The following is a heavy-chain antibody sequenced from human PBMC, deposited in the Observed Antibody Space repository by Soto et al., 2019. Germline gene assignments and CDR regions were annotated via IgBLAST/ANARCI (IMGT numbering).Heavy chain of an antibody. Sequence: GGSLRLSCAASGLTLSGSAMSWVRQAPGKGLEWVSSISVTGASTYYADSVQGRFTVSRDNSKDTFFLEMNSLRAEDTAVYFCAKIRSIAAAFSDYWGQGTLVTVSS. V-gene: IGHV3-23*01. D-gene: IGHD6-13*01. CDR2: ISVTGAST. CDR1: GLTLSGSA. J-gene: IGHJ4*02. CDR3: AKIRSIAAAFSDY.